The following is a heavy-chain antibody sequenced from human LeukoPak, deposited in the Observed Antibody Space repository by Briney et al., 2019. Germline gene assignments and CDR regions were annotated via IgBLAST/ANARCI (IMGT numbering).Heavy chain of an antibody. Sequence: PSETLSLTCTVSGDSVSSGYYYWSWIRQPPGKGLEWIGNIYYTGSTNYNPSLKSRVTISVDTSKNQFSLKLNSVTAVDMAVYYCARNYYDSSGYYLFDAFDIWGQGTMVTVSS. CDR3: ARNYYDSSGYYLFDAFDI. V-gene: IGHV4-61*01. CDR1: GDSVSSGYYY. D-gene: IGHD3-22*01. CDR2: IYYTGST. J-gene: IGHJ3*02.